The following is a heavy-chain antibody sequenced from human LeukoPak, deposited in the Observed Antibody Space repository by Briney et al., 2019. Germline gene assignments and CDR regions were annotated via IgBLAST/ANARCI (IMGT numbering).Heavy chain of an antibody. Sequence: SVKVSCKASGGTFSSYAISWVRQAPGQGLEWMGRIIPILGIANYAQKFLGRVTITADKSTSTAYMELSSLRSEDTAVYYCASGGGYCSGGSCYDVDYWGQGTLVTVSS. D-gene: IGHD2-15*01. CDR3: ASGGGYCSGGSCYDVDY. J-gene: IGHJ4*02. CDR2: IIPILGIA. CDR1: GGTFSSYA. V-gene: IGHV1-69*04.